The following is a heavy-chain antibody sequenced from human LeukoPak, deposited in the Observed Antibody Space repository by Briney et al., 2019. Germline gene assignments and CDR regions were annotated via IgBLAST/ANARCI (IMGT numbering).Heavy chain of an antibody. V-gene: IGHV4-34*01. D-gene: IGHD3-3*01. CDR1: GGSLSGYY. CDR2: INHSGST. J-gene: IGHJ5*02. Sequence: SETLSLTCAVYGGSLSGYYWSWIRQPPGKGLEWIGEINHSGSTNYNPSLKSRVTISVDTSKNQFSLKLSSVTAADTAVYYCARGLELWSGYYTGWFDPWGQGTLVTVSS. CDR3: ARGLELWSGYYTGWFDP.